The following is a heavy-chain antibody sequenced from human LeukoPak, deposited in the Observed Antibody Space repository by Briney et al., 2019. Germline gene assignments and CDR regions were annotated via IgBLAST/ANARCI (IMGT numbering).Heavy chain of an antibody. CDR3: AKDHRFSGWLPSADDAFDI. CDR2: ISYDGSNK. Sequence: HAGRSLRLSCAASGFTFSSYGMHWVRQAPGKGLEWAAVISYDGSNKYYADSVKGRFIISRDNSKNTLYLQMNSLRAEDTAVYYCAKDHRFSGWLPSADDAFDIWGQGTMVTVSS. CDR1: GFTFSSYG. J-gene: IGHJ3*02. D-gene: IGHD6-19*01. V-gene: IGHV3-30*18.